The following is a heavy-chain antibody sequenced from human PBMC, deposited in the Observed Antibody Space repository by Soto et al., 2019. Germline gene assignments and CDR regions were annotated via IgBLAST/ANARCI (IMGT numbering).Heavy chain of an antibody. CDR3: ARHLSRLLLPWFDP. CDR1: GGSISSSSYY. CDR2: IYYSGST. J-gene: IGHJ5*02. D-gene: IGHD2-15*01. Sequence: QLQLQESGPGLVKPSETLSLTCTVSGGSISSSSYYWGWIRQPPGKGLEWIGSIYYSGSTYYNPSLKSRVTICVDTSKSQFSLKLSSVTAADTAVYYCARHLSRLLLPWFDPWGQGTLVTVSS. V-gene: IGHV4-39*01.